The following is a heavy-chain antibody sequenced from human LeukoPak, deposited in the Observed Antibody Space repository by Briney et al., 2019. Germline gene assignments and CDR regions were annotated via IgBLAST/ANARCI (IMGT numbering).Heavy chain of an antibody. J-gene: IGHJ3*02. CDR1: GGSISTYY. V-gene: IGHV4-59*01. CDR3: ARDSGSAFDI. CDR2: IYYSGST. D-gene: IGHD3-10*01. Sequence: PSETLSLTCTVSGGSISTYYWSWLRQPPGKGVEWIGYIYYSGSTNYNPSLKSRVTISIDTSKYQFSLKLSSVTAADTAVYYCARDSGSAFDIWGQGTMVTVSS.